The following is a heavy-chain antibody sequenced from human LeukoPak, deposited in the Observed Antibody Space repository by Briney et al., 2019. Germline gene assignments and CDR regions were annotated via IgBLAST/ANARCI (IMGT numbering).Heavy chain of an antibody. CDR1: GGTFSSYA. CDR2: IIPIFGTA. Sequence: SVRVSRKASGGTFSSYAISWVRQAPGQGLEWVGGIIPIFGTANYAQKFQGRVTITTDESTSTAYMELSGLRSEDTAVYYCARERSSSWYAWFDPWGQGTLVTVSS. J-gene: IGHJ5*02. D-gene: IGHD6-13*01. CDR3: ARERSSSWYAWFDP. V-gene: IGHV1-69*05.